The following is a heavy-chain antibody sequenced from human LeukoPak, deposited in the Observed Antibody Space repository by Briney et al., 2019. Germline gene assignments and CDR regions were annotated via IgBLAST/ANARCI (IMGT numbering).Heavy chain of an antibody. V-gene: IGHV3-48*03. Sequence: GGSLRLSCAASGFTFSSYEMNWVRQAPGKGLEWVSYISSSGSTIYYADSVKGRFTISRDNAKNSLYLQMNSLRAEDTAVYYCARVGTVLYYMDVWGKGTTVTISS. CDR3: ARVGTVLYYMDV. D-gene: IGHD1/OR15-1a*01. CDR2: ISSSGSTI. J-gene: IGHJ6*03. CDR1: GFTFSSYE.